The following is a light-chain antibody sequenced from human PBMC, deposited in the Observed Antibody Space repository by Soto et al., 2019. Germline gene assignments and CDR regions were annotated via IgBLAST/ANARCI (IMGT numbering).Light chain of an antibody. CDR2: GAS. V-gene: IGKV3-20*01. CDR1: QSVSRR. Sequence: EIVLTQSPGTLSLSPGGRATLSCRASQSVSRRLAWYQHRPGQSPRLLISGASMRAYGVPGRFSGSGSGTDFTLTLRRMEPEDFGVYYCQHYGWTAITFRLGTRLEV. CDR3: QHYGWTAIT. J-gene: IGKJ5*01.